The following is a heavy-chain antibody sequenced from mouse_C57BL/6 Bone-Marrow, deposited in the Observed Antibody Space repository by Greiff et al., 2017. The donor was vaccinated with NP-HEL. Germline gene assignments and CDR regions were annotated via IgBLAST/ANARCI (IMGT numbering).Heavy chain of an antibody. V-gene: IGHV1-69*01. J-gene: IGHJ3*01. CDR1: GYTFTSYW. CDR3: ARNDGYYAWFAY. CDR2: IDPSDSYT. Sequence: QVQLQQPGAELVMPGASVKLSCKASGYTFTSYWMHWVKQRPGQGLEWIGEIDPSDSYTNYNQTFKGKSTLTVDKSSSTAYMQLSSLTSEDSAVYYCARNDGYYAWFAYWGQGTLVTVSA. D-gene: IGHD2-3*01.